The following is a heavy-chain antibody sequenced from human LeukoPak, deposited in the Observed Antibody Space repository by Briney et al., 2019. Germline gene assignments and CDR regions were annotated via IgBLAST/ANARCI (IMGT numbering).Heavy chain of an antibody. V-gene: IGHV3-20*04. CDR3: ARADFLGDAFDI. CDR1: GFTFDDYG. D-gene: IGHD3/OR15-3a*01. J-gene: IGHJ3*02. CDR2: INWNGGST. Sequence: GGSLSLSCAASGFTFDDYGMSWVRLAPGKGLEWVSGINWNGGSTAYADSVKGRFTISRDNAKNSLYLQMNSLRAEDTALYYCARADFLGDAFDIWGQGTMVTVSS.